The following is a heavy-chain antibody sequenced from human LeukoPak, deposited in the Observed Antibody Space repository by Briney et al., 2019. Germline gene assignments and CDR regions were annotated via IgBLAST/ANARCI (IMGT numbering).Heavy chain of an antibody. Sequence: PSQTLSLTCTVSGGSISSGDYYWSWIRQPPGKGLEWIGYIYYSGSTYYNPSLKSRVTISVDTSKNQFSLKLSSVTAADTAVYYCATSSSDEYNWFDPWGQGTLVTVSS. D-gene: IGHD6-6*01. CDR2: IYYSGST. J-gene: IGHJ5*02. CDR3: ATSSSDEYNWFDP. CDR1: GGSISSGDYY. V-gene: IGHV4-30-4*01.